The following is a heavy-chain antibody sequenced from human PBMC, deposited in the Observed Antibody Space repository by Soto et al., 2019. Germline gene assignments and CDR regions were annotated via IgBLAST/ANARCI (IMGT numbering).Heavy chain of an antibody. D-gene: IGHD1-26*01. CDR2: IYYSGST. CDR3: ARDGRYSGSNRYLDV. J-gene: IGHJ6*02. Sequence: PSETLSLTCTVSGGSISSYYWSWIRQPPGKGLEWIGYIYYSGSTNYNPSLKSRVTISVDTSKNQFSLKLSSVTAADTAVYYCARDGRYSGSNRYLDVSGRGTTVTVSS. V-gene: IGHV4-59*01. CDR1: GGSISSYY.